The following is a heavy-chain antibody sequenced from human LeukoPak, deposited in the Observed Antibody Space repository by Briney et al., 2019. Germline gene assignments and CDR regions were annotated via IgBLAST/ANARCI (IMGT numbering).Heavy chain of an antibody. CDR3: NADFV. J-gene: IGHJ4*02. CDR2: VKSQGEGGTP. CDR1: GFNFNNAF. Sequence: IPGGSLRLSCRASGFNFNNAFMNWVRQAPGKGLEWLGHVKSQGEGGTPEYAAPVKGRFTISRDDSESTVYLELNNLRGDDTAFYYCNADFVWGQGSLVIVSS. V-gene: IGHV3-15*01.